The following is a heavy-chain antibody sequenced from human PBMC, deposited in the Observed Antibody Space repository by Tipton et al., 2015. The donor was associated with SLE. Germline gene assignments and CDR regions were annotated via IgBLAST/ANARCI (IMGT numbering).Heavy chain of an antibody. CDR1: GYSISSGYY. CDR3: ARSREGLADH. Sequence: TLSLTCAVSGYSISSGYYWGWIRQPPGKGLEWIGSIYHSGSTYYNPSLKSRVTISVDTSKNQFSLRLRFVTAADTAMYYCARSREGLADHWGQGTLVTVSS. CDR2: IYHSGST. V-gene: IGHV4-38-2*01. J-gene: IGHJ4*02.